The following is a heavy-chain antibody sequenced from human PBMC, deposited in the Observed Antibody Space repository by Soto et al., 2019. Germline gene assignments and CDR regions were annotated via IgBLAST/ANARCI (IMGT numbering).Heavy chain of an antibody. D-gene: IGHD3-22*01. Sequence: ASVKVSCKASGYTFTSYDMHWVRQAPGQRLEWMGWINAGNGNTKYSQKFQGRVTITRDTSASTAYMGLSSLRSEDTAVYYCASSITMIVGDAFDIWGQGTMVTVSS. CDR1: GYTFTSYD. CDR3: ASSITMIVGDAFDI. CDR2: INAGNGNT. V-gene: IGHV1-3*01. J-gene: IGHJ3*02.